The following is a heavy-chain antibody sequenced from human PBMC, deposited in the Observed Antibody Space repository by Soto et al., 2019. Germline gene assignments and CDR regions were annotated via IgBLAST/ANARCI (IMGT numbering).Heavy chain of an antibody. J-gene: IGHJ3*01. Sequence: GGSLRLSCSASGFTFSDYTVHWVRQAPGKGLEYVSSISYKEDTTYYADSVKGRFAISRDNSKNTLYLQMSSLRAEDTAVYYCVWFGELLPDVFDVWGQGTMVTVSS. V-gene: IGHV3-64D*08. CDR2: ISYKEDTT. CDR1: GFTFSDYT. D-gene: IGHD3-10*01. CDR3: VWFGELLPDVFDV.